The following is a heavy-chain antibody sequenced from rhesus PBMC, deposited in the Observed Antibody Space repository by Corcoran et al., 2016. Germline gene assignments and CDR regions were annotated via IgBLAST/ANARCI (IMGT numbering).Heavy chain of an antibody. CDR2: IYGSGSST. CDR1: GGSISSSY. CDR3: ARGGSWFFDY. V-gene: IGHV4-169*01. Sequence: QLQLQESGPGLVKPSETLSVTCAVSGGSISSSYWSWIRQAPGKGLEWIGYIYGSGSSTNYNPSLKRRFTLSVDTSKNQLSLKLSSVTTADTAVYYCARGGSWFFDYWGQGVLVTVSS. D-gene: IGHD6-13*01. J-gene: IGHJ4*01.